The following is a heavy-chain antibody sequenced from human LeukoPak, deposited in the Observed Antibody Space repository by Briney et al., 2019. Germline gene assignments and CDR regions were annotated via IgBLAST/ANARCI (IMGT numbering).Heavy chain of an antibody. J-gene: IGHJ4*02. CDR1: GGSISSGGYS. V-gene: IGHV4-30-2*01. CDR3: ARTGFDSSGYYYVFDY. D-gene: IGHD3-22*01. Sequence: SETLSLTCAVSGGSISSGGYSWSWIRQPPGKGLEWIGYIYHSGSTYYNPSLKSRVTISVDRSKNQFSLKLSSVTAADTAVYYCARTGFDSSGYYYVFDYWGQGTLVAVFS. CDR2: IYHSGST.